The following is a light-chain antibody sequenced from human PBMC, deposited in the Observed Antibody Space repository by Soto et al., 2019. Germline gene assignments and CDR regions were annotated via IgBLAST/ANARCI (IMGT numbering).Light chain of an antibody. CDR3: QQYYTTPT. CDR2: WAS. J-gene: IGKJ1*01. CDR1: QNVLFRSNNKDY. Sequence: DIVMTQSPDSLAVSLGERATINCKSSQNVLFRSNNKDYLSWFQQKPGQPPKLLIYWASTRESGVPDRFSGSGSGTDFTLTISSLQAEDVAVYYCQQYYTTPTFGQGTKVEIK. V-gene: IGKV4-1*01.